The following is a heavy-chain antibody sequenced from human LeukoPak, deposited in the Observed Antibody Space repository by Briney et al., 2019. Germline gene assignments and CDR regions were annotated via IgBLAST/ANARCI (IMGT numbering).Heavy chain of an antibody. Sequence: SVKVSCKASGYTFTDYYMHWVRQAPGQGLEWMGGIIPIFGITNYAQKFQGRVTITADKSTTTAYMEVSSLRSEDTAVYYCVRERRWPVLKDAFDIWGQGTMVTVSS. CDR2: IIPIFGIT. D-gene: IGHD2/OR15-2a*01. CDR3: VRERRWPVLKDAFDI. CDR1: GYTFTDYY. J-gene: IGHJ3*02. V-gene: IGHV1-69*10.